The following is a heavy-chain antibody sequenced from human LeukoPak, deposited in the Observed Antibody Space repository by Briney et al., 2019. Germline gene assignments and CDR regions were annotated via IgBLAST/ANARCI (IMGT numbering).Heavy chain of an antibody. V-gene: IGHV3-7*01. J-gene: IGHJ6*03. CDR3: ARFAAGGSYYYYMDV. D-gene: IGHD6-25*01. Sequence: GGSLRLSCAASGFTFSSYWMSWVRQAPGKGLEWVANTNQDESEKNYVDSVKGRFTISRDNAKNSLYLQMNSLRADDTAVYYCARFAAGGSYYYYMDVWGKGTTVTVSS. CDR1: GFTFSSYW. CDR2: TNQDESEK.